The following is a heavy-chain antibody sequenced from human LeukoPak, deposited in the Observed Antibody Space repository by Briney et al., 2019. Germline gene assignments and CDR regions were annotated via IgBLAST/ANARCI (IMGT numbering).Heavy chain of an antibody. V-gene: IGHV4-39*01. CDR3: ARRVTIFGVVIIDYFDY. D-gene: IGHD3-3*01. CDR2: IYYSEST. Sequence: PSETLSLTCTVSGGSISSSSYYWGWIRQPPGKVLVWLGSIYYSESTYYNPSLKSRVTISVDTSKNQFSLKLSSVTAADTAVYYCARRVTIFGVVIIDYFDYWGQGTLVNVS. CDR1: GGSISSSSYY. J-gene: IGHJ4*02.